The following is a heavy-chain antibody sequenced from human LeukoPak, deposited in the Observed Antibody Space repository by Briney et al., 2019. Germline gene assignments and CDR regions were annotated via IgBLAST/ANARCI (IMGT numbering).Heavy chain of an antibody. D-gene: IGHD5-18*01. V-gene: IGHV4-59*01. Sequence: PSETLSLTCTVSGGSISSYYWSWIRQPPGKGLEWIGYIYYSGSTNYNPSLKSRVTISVDTSKNQFSLKLSSVTAADTAVYYCARVDTAMVTGFDYWGQGTLVTVSS. CDR1: GGSISSYY. CDR3: ARVDTAMVTGFDY. J-gene: IGHJ4*02. CDR2: IYYSGST.